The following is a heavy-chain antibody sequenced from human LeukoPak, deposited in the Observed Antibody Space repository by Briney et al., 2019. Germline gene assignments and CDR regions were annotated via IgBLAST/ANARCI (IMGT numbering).Heavy chain of an antibody. V-gene: IGHV3-21*01. Sequence: PGGSLRLSCAASGFTFSSYSMNWVRQAPGKGLEWVSSISSSSSYIYYADSEKGRFTISRDNAKHSLHLQMNSLSAEETAVYYCARDYGDYVGELDYWGQGALVSVSS. CDR3: ARDYGDYVGELDY. J-gene: IGHJ4*02. D-gene: IGHD4-17*01. CDR1: GFTFSSYS. CDR2: ISSSSSYI.